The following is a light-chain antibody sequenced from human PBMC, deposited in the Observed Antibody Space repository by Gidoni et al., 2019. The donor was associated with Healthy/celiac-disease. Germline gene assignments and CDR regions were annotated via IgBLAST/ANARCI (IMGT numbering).Light chain of an antibody. CDR2: LGS. CDR1: QSLLHSNGYNY. V-gene: IGKV2-28*01. Sequence: DIVMTQSPLSLPVTPGETAYISCRYSQSLLHSNGYNYLDWYLQKPGQSPQLLIYLGSNRASGVPDRFSGIGSGTDFTLKITRVEAEDFGVYYCMQALQTPWTFGQGTKVEIK. CDR3: MQALQTPWT. J-gene: IGKJ1*01.